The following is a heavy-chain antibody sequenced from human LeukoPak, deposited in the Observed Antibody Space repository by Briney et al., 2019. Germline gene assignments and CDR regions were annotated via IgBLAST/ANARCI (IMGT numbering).Heavy chain of an antibody. CDR2: ISYDGSNK. J-gene: IGHJ4*02. D-gene: IGHD6-19*01. CDR3: ARDWGIAVAGYFDY. V-gene: IGHV3-30-3*01. CDR1: GFTFSSYA. Sequence: VQPGRSLRLSCAASGFTFSSYAMHWVRQAPGKGLEWVAVISYDGSNKYYADSVKGRFTISRDNSKNTLYLQMNSLRSEDTAVYYCARDWGIAVAGYFDYWGQGTLVTVSS.